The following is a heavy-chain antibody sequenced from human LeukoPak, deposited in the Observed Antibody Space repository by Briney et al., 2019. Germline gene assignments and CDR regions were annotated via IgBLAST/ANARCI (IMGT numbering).Heavy chain of an antibody. Sequence: SETLSLTCAVYGGSFNGFYWSWIRQPPAKGLEWIGEINHSGSTNYNPSLKSRVTMSIDTAKNQFSLKLSSVTAADTAVYYCARASVDDYSNSYYYYYYGMGVWGQGTTVTVSS. J-gene: IGHJ6*02. CDR1: GGSFNGFY. CDR2: INHSGST. D-gene: IGHD4-11*01. CDR3: ARASVDDYSNSYYYYYYGMGV. V-gene: IGHV4-34*01.